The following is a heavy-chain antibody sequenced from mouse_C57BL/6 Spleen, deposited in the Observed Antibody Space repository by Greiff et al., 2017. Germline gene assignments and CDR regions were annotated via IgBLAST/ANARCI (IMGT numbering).Heavy chain of an antibody. D-gene: IGHD1-2*01. CDR3: TREAYYDGYLFDY. Sequence: VQLQESGAELVKPGASVKLSCKASGYTFTDYEMHWVKQTPGQGLEWIGAIDPDTGGTTYNQKFKGKAILTADKSSSTAYMELRSLTSEDSAVYYCTREAYYDGYLFDYWGQGTTVTVSS. CDR2: IDPDTGGT. CDR1: GYTFTDYE. V-gene: IGHV1-15*01. J-gene: IGHJ2*01.